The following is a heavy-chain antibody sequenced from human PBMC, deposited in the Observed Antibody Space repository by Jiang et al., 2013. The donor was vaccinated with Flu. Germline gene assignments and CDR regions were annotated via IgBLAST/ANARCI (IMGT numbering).Heavy chain of an antibody. V-gene: IGHV4-34*01. Sequence: LLKPSETLSLTCAVYGGSFSGYYWSWIRQPPGKGLEWIGEINHSGSTNYNPSLKSRVTISVDTSKNQFSLKLSSVTAADTAVYYCARGLGLVARGHKGVDYWGQGTLVTVSS. J-gene: IGHJ4*02. CDR3: ARGLGLVARGHKGVDY. CDR2: INHSGST. D-gene: IGHD3-10*01. CDR1: GGSFSGYY.